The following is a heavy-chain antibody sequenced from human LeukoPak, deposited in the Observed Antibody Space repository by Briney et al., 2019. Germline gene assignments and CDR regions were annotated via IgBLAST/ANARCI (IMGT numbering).Heavy chain of an antibody. CDR1: GFNFRIHD. Sequence: GGSLRLSCAASGFNFRIHDMSWVRQAPGKGPEWVSTISGRNTGTYYADSVKGRFTISRDNSKNTLYLQMNSLRAEDTAVYYCANPYGSGSYYMSALDIWGLGTMVTVSS. CDR2: ISGRNTGT. CDR3: ANPYGSGSYYMSALDI. D-gene: IGHD3-10*01. V-gene: IGHV3-23*01. J-gene: IGHJ3*02.